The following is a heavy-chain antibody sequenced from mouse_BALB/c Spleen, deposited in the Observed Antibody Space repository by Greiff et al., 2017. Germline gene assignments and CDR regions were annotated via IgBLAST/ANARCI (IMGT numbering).Heavy chain of an antibody. CDR2: INPSTGYT. CDR1: GYTFTSYW. J-gene: IGHJ3*01. D-gene: IGHD2-4*01. Sequence: QVQLQQSGAELAKPGASVKMSCKASGYTFTSYWMHWVKQRPGQGLEWIGYINPSTGYTEYNQKFKDKATLTADKSSSTAYMQLSSLTSEDSAVYYCARSGGIYYDYDGAWFAYWGQGTLVTVSA. CDR3: ARSGGIYYDYDGAWFAY. V-gene: IGHV1-7*01.